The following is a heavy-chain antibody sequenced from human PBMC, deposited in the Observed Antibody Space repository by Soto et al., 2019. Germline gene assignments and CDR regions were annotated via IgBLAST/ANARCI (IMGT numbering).Heavy chain of an antibody. CDR1: GGSVSTDSYY. V-gene: IGHV4-61*01. J-gene: IGHJ4*02. Sequence: QEQLQESGPGLVKPSETLSLTCTVSGGSVSTDSYYWSWIRQFPGKGLEWIGYIHYSGSTNYNPSLKSRITISIDTSTSQFSLKLSSVTAADTAVYYCAREVVPAAQFGSWGQGTLVTVSS. D-gene: IGHD2-2*01. CDR3: AREVVPAAQFGS. CDR2: IHYSGST.